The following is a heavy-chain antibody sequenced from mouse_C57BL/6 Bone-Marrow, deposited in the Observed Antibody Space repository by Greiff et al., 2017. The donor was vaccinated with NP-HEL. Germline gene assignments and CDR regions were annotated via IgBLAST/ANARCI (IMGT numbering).Heavy chain of an antibody. Sequence: QVQLKESGAELVRPGASVKLSCKASGYTFTDYYINWVKQRPGQGLEWIARIYPGSGNTYYNEKFKGKATLTAEKSSSTAYMQLSSLTSEDSAVYFCAREGYYASFAYWGQGTLVTVSA. CDR3: AREGYYASFAY. D-gene: IGHD2-3*01. CDR2: IYPGSGNT. V-gene: IGHV1-76*01. CDR1: GYTFTDYY. J-gene: IGHJ3*01.